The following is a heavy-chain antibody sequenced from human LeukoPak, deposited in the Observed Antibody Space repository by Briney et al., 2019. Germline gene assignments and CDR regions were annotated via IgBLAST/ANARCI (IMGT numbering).Heavy chain of an antibody. CDR3: ARQGLQGYSYGSDYFDY. CDR2: IYYSGST. J-gene: IGHJ4*02. D-gene: IGHD5-18*01. Sequence: SETLSLTCTVSGGSISIYYWSWIRQPPGKGLEWIGYIYYSGSTNYNPSLKSRVTISVDTSKNQFSLKLSSVTAADTAVYYCARQGLQGYSYGSDYFDYWGQGTLVTVSS. CDR1: GGSISIYY. V-gene: IGHV4-59*08.